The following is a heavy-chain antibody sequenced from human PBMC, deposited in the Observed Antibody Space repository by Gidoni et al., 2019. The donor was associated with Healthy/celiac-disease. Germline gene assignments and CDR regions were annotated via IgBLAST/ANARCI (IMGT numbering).Heavy chain of an antibody. D-gene: IGHD3-10*01. CDR2: IYYSGST. CDR1: GGSISSSSYY. J-gene: IGHJ6*02. Sequence: QLQLQESGPGLVKSSETLSLTCTVSGGSISSSSYYWGWIRQPPGKGLEWIGSIYYSGSTYYNPSLKSRVTISVDTSKNQFSLKLSSVTAADTAVYYCARHQTVGVWHYYYYGMDVWGQGTTVTVSS. V-gene: IGHV4-39*01. CDR3: ARHQTVGVWHYYYYGMDV.